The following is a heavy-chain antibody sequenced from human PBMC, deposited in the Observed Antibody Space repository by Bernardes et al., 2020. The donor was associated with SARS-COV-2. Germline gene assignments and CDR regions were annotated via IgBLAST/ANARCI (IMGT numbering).Heavy chain of an antibody. V-gene: IGHV4-39*02. CDR1: GFDIINSRSF. D-gene: IGHD6-13*01. Sequence: SETLSLTCSVSGFDIINSRSFWGWMRQTPGKKLEWLGSFYYSETTYYNPSLKRRVTISVDTSRNDFSLTLSSVTVADTAVYYCVRQQSSSSGHSDYWGQGIMVTVPS. CDR3: VRQQSSSSGHSDY. J-gene: IGHJ4*02. CDR2: FYYSETT.